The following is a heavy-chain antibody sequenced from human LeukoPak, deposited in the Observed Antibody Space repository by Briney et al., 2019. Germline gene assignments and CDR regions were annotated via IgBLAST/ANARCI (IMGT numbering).Heavy chain of an antibody. CDR3: ARGGGNYGYYYYMDV. CDR1: GGSFSGYY. CDR2: INHSGST. V-gene: IGHV4-34*01. D-gene: IGHD1-7*01. J-gene: IGHJ6*03. Sequence: PSETLSLTCAVYGGSFSGYYWSWIRQLPGKGLEWIGEINHSGSTNYNPSLKSRVTISVDTSKNQFSLKLSSVTAADTAVYYCARGGGNYGYYYYMDVWGKGTTVTVSS.